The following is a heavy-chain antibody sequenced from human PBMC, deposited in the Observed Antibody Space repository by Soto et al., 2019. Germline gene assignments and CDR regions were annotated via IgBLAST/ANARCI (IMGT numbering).Heavy chain of an antibody. CDR1: GFSFTNYV. J-gene: IGHJ3*02. Sequence: EVQLLESGGGLVQPGGSLRLSCAASGFSFTNYVMNWVRQTPGKGLEWVSTISGSGDSTYYTDSVKGRFTISRDNSKSTLFLQMNSLRADDTAVYYCVRRAITATTSLGSFDIWGQGTMVTVSS. CDR2: ISGSGDST. D-gene: IGHD1-7*01. CDR3: VRRAITATTSLGSFDI. V-gene: IGHV3-23*01.